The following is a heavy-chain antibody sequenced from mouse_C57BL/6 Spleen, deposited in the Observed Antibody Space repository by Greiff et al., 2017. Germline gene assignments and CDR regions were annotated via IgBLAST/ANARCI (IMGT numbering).Heavy chain of an antibody. J-gene: IGHJ2*01. V-gene: IGHV1-69*01. CDR1: GYTFTSYW. Sequence: QVQLKQPGAELVMPGASVKLSCKASGYTFTSYWMHWVKQRPGQGLEWIGEIDPSDSYTNSNQKFKGKSTLTVDKSSSTAYMQLSSLTSEDSAVYYCARYYSNFDYWGQGTTLTVSS. CDR2: IDPSDSYT. CDR3: ARYYSNFDY. D-gene: IGHD2-5*01.